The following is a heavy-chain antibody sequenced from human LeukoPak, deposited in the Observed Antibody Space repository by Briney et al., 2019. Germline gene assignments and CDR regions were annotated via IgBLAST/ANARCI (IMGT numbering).Heavy chain of an antibody. CDR1: GYTFTDYY. CDR2: INPDSGGT. Sequence: ASVKVSCKASGYTFTDYYMHWVRQAPGQGLEWMGWINPDSGGTNCAQNFQGRVTMTRDTSISTAYMELSRLRSDDTAVYYCARPFIETPSLGALDYWGQGTLVTVPS. CDR3: ARPFIETPSLGALDY. J-gene: IGHJ4*02. V-gene: IGHV1-2*02. D-gene: IGHD4-23*01.